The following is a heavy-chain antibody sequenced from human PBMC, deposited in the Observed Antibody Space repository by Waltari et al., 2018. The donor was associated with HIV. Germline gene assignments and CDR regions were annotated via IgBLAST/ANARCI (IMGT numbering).Heavy chain of an antibody. D-gene: IGHD3-3*01. CDR1: GGSISSSSYY. J-gene: IGHJ6*02. Sequence: QLQLQESGPGLVKPSETLSLTCTVSGGSISSSSYYWGWIRQPPGKGLEWIGSIYYSGSTHYNPSLKSRVTISVDTSKNQFSLKLSSVTAADTAVYYCAGWYYDFWSGYSSNGMDVWGQGTTVTVSS. CDR3: AGWYYDFWSGYSSNGMDV. V-gene: IGHV4-39*07. CDR2: IYYSGST.